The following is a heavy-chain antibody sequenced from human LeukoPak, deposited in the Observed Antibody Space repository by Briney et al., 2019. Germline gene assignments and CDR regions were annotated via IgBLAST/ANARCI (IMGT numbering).Heavy chain of an antibody. CDR1: GFTFSVYA. Sequence: RGSLRLSCSASGFTFSVYAIHWVGQAPGKGLEYVSTIISNGGSTYYADSVKGRFTISRDNSKNTVSLQMSSLRAEDTALYYCVKDGLAFCGGDCYSYFDYWGQETLATVSS. V-gene: IGHV3-64D*06. D-gene: IGHD2-21*02. CDR3: VKDGLAFCGGDCYSYFDY. CDR2: IISNGGST. J-gene: IGHJ4*02.